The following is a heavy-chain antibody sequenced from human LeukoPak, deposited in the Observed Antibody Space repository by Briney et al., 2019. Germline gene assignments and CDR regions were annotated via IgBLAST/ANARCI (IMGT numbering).Heavy chain of an antibody. J-gene: IGHJ4*02. CDR3: ARVSTTYYYDSSGSYFDY. CDR2: IYYSGST. CDR1: GGSISSSSYY. D-gene: IGHD3-22*01. Sequence: SETLSLTCTVSGGSISSSSYYWGWIRQPPGKGLEWIGSIYYSGSTYYNPSLKSRVTISVDTSKNQFSLKLSSVTAADTAVYYCARVSTTYYYDSSGSYFDYWGQGTLVTVSS. V-gene: IGHV4-39*01.